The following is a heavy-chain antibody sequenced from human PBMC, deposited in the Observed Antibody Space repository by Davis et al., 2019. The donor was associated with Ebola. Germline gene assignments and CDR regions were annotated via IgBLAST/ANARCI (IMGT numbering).Heavy chain of an antibody. J-gene: IGHJ4*02. CDR3: ARGGGIAAANLDY. Sequence: ASVKVSCKASGGTFSTYAISWVRQATGQGLEWMGWMNPNSGNTGYAQKFQGRVTMTRDTSTSTVYMELSSLRSEDTAVYYCARGGGIAAANLDYWSQGTLVTVSS. CDR1: GGTFSTYA. CDR2: MNPNSGNT. V-gene: IGHV1-8*02. D-gene: IGHD6-13*01.